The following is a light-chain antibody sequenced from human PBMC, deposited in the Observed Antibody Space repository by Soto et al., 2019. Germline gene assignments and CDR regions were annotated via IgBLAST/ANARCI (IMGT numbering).Light chain of an antibody. CDR3: QQGFT. V-gene: IGKV3-11*01. CDR2: DAS. J-gene: IGKJ3*01. Sequence: EIVLTQSPATLSLSPGERATLSCRASQSVSSYLAWYQQKPGQAPRLLIYDASNRATGIPARFSGSGSGTDFTHTISSLEPGDFAVYYCQQGFTFRPGTKVDIK. CDR1: QSVSSY.